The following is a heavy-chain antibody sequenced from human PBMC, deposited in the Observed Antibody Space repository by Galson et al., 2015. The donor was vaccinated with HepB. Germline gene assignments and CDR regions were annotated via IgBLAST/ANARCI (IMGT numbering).Heavy chain of an antibody. Sequence: SVKVSCKASGCTFASYYIHWLRQAPGQGPEWLALINPSDDYTTFSERFQGRVTVTRDTSTSTVYMEVNGLRSEDTAVYYCARGAPPGNQGFFDYWGQGTLVTVSS. CDR3: ARGAPPGNQGFFDY. D-gene: IGHD1-26*01. CDR1: GCTFASYY. CDR2: INPSDDYT. J-gene: IGHJ4*02. V-gene: IGHV1-46*01.